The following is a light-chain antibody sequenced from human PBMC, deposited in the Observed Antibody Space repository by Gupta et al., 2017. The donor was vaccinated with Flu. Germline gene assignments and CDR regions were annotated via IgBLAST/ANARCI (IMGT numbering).Light chain of an antibody. CDR1: TSNVGGGYD. Sequence: VTISCNRSTSNVGGGYDVSCHQQLPETTPRLLMYGKRSRGSGAPARFSGSKSGSSATIPTTWPQAEDVAVYYWQSKKRSRGGGVFGGGTKLTVL. CDR2: GKR. CDR3: QSKKRSRGGGV. V-gene: IGLV1-40*01. J-gene: IGLJ3*02.